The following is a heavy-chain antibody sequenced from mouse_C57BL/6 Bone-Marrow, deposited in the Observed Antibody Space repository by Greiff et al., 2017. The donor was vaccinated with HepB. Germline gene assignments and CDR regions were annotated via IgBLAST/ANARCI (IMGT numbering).Heavy chain of an antibody. D-gene: IGHD1-1*01. J-gene: IGHJ1*03. Sequence: QVQLKQSGPGLVAPSQSLSITCTVSGFSLTSYAISWVRQPPGKGLEWLGVIWTGGGTNYNSALKSRLSISKDNSKSQVFLKMNSLQTDDTARYYCARNYYYGSSCSYWYFDVWGTGTTVTVSS. CDR1: GFSLTSYA. V-gene: IGHV2-9-1*01. CDR3: ARNYYYGSSCSYWYFDV. CDR2: IWTGGGT.